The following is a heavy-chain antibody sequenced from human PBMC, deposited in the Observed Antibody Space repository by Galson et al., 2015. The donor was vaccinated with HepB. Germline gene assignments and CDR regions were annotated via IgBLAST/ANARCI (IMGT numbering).Heavy chain of an antibody. Sequence: SLRLSCAASGFTFSSYGMHWVRQAPGKGLEWVAVISYDGSNKYYADSVKGLFTISRDNSKNTLYLQMNSLRAEDTAVYYCAKELTGGNDYGDYYYYYYGMDVWGQGTTVTVSS. CDR1: GFTFSSYG. D-gene: IGHD4-17*01. CDR3: AKELTGGNDYGDYYYYYYGMDV. CDR2: ISYDGSNK. J-gene: IGHJ6*02. V-gene: IGHV3-30*18.